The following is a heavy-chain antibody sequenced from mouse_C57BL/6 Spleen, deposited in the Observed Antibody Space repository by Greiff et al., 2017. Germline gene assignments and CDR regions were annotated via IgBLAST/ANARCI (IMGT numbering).Heavy chain of an antibody. J-gene: IGHJ4*01. CDR1: GYTFTDYY. Sequence: EVKLQQSGPELVKPGASVKISCKASGYTFTDYYMNWVKQSHGKSLEWIGDINPNNGGTSYNQKFKGKATLTVDKSSSTAYMELRSLTSEDSAVYYCAREDSSGYVGAMDYWGQGTSVTVSS. V-gene: IGHV1-26*01. CDR2: INPNNGGT. D-gene: IGHD3-2*02. CDR3: AREDSSGYVGAMDY.